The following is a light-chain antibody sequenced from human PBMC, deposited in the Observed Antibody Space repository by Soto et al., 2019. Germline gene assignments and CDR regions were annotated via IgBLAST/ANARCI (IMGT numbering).Light chain of an antibody. CDR1: QSVSSSF. CDR2: GAS. Sequence: EIVLTQSPGTLSLSPGERATLSCRASQSVSSSFLAWYQQKPGQAPRLLIYGASDRATDIPDRFSGSGSGTDFTLTISRLEPEDFAVYYCQQYGSSPITFGQGTRLEIK. CDR3: QQYGSSPIT. V-gene: IGKV3-20*01. J-gene: IGKJ5*01.